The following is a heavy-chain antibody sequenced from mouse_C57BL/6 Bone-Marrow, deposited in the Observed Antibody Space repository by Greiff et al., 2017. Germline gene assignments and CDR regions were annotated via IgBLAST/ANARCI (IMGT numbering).Heavy chain of an antibody. J-gene: IGHJ4*01. V-gene: IGHV5-17*01. CDR1: GFTFSDYG. CDR2: ISSGSSTI. CDR3: ARQDYPYAMDY. D-gene: IGHD5-5*01. Sequence: EVKLVESGGGLVKPGGSLKLSCAASGFTFSDYGMHWVRQAPEQGLEWVAYISSGSSTIYYADTVKGRFTISRDNAKNTLFLQMTSLRSEDTAMYYCARQDYPYAMDYWGQGTSVTVSS.